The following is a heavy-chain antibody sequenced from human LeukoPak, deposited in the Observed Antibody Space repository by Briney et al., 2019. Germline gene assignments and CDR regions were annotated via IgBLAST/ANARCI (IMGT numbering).Heavy chain of an antibody. V-gene: IGHV1-2*02. CDR3: ARSQWLIDASIDY. CDR2: INPNSGGT. Sequence: ASVKVSCKASGYTFTGYYMHWVRQAPGQGLEWMGWINPNSGGTSYAQKFQGRVTMTRDTSTSTAYMELSGLRSDDTAVYYCARSQWLIDASIDYWGQGTLVTVSS. J-gene: IGHJ4*02. D-gene: IGHD6-19*01. CDR1: GYTFTGYY.